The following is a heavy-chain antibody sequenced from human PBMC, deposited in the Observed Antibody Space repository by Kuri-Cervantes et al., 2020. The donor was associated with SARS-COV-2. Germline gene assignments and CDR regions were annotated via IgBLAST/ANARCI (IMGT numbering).Heavy chain of an antibody. CDR1: GFAFSSYA. CDR2: ISYDGSNK. V-gene: IGHV3-30*04. CDR3: ARGKQQLVPHYFDY. J-gene: IGHJ4*02. D-gene: IGHD6-13*01. Sequence: SLKISCAASGFAFSSYAMHWVRQAPGKGLEWVAVISYDGSNKYYADSVKGRFTISRDNSKNTLYLQMNSLRAEDTAVYYCARGKQQLVPHYFDYWGQGTLVTVSS.